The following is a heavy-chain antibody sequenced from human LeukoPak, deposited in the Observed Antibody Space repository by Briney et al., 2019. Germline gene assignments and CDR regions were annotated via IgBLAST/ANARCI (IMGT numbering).Heavy chain of an antibody. CDR3: ARGLGYSGYVRLLYGMDV. Sequence: SETLSLTCAVYGGSFSGYYWSWIRQPPGKGLEWIGEINRSGSTNYNPSLKSRVTISVDTSKNQFSLKLSSVTAADTAVYYCARGLGYSGYVRLLYGMDVWGQGTTVTVSS. D-gene: IGHD5-12*01. CDR2: INRSGST. V-gene: IGHV4-34*01. CDR1: GGSFSGYY. J-gene: IGHJ6*02.